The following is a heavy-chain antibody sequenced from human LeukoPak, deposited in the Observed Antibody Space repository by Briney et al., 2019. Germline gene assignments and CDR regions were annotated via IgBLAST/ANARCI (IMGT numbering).Heavy chain of an antibody. CDR3: ARLRGYSYGYGDY. J-gene: IGHJ4*02. CDR2: ISSSGNTI. CDR1: GFTFSSYS. V-gene: IGHV3-48*04. Sequence: GGSLRLSCAASGFTFSSYSMNWVRQAPGKGLEWVSYISSSGNTIDYADSVKGRFTISRDNAKNSLYLQMVSMRAEDTAVYYCARLRGYSYGYGDYWGQGTLVTVSS. D-gene: IGHD5-18*01.